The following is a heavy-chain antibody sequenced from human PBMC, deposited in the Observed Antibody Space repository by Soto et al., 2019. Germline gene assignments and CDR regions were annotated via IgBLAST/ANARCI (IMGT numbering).Heavy chain of an antibody. CDR1: GGTFSSYA. D-gene: IGHD3-22*01. CDR3: ARGDYYDTTSPTDY. CDR2: IIPIFGTA. J-gene: IGHJ4*02. Sequence: SVKVSCKASGGTFSSYAISWVRQAPGQGLEWMGGIIPIFGTANYAQKFQGRVTITADESTSTAYMELSSLRSEDTAVYYCARGDYYDTTSPTDYWGQGTMVTGSS. V-gene: IGHV1-69*13.